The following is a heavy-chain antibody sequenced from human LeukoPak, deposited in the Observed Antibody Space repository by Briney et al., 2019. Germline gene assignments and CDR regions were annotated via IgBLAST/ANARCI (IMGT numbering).Heavy chain of an antibody. J-gene: IGHJ4*02. Sequence: SETLSLTCTVSGGSISSSSYYWGWIRQPPGKGLEWIGSIYYTGSTHYNPSLKSRVSISVDTPKNQFSLKLSSVTAADTAVYYCARRGYGRNYFDYWGQGTLVTVSS. CDR2: IYYTGST. CDR3: ARRGYGRNYFDY. D-gene: IGHD5-18*01. V-gene: IGHV4-39*01. CDR1: GGSISSSSYY.